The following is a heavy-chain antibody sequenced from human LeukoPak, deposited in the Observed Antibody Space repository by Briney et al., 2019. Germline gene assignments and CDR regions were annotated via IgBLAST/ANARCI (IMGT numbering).Heavy chain of an antibody. D-gene: IGHD1-26*01. J-gene: IGHJ3*02. Sequence: PGGSLRLSCAASGFTFSSYAMSWVRQAPGKGLEWVSAISGSGGSTYYADSVKGRFTISRDNSKNTLYLQMNSLRAEDTAVYYCAKAPKRVGATRGLTMAFDIWGQGTMVTVSS. CDR2: ISGSGGST. CDR3: AKAPKRVGATRGLTMAFDI. CDR1: GFTFSSYA. V-gene: IGHV3-23*01.